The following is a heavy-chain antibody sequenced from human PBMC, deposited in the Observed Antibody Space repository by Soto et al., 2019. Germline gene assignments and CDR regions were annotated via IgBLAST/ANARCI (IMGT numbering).Heavy chain of an antibody. CDR2: INHSGST. Sequence: QVQLQQWDAGLLKHSETLSLTCAVYGGSFSGYYWSWIRQPPGKGLEWIGEINHSGSTNYNPSLKSRVTISVDTSKNQFALKLSSVTAADTAVYYCSRGRRTAVTIDYWGQGTLVTVSS. CDR3: SRGRRTAVTIDY. V-gene: IGHV4-34*01. CDR1: GGSFSGYY. J-gene: IGHJ4*02. D-gene: IGHD4-17*01.